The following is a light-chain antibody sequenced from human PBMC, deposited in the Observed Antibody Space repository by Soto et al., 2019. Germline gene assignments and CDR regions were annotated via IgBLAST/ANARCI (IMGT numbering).Light chain of an antibody. V-gene: IGLV2-8*01. Sequence: QSALTQPPSASGSPGQSVTISCTGTRSDVGGYKYVSWYQQHPGAAPQLLIYEVTKRPSGVPDRFSGSKSGNTASLTVSGLQAEDEAHYYCSSYACSNNLVFGGGTKLTVL. CDR2: EVT. CDR1: RSDVGGYKY. J-gene: IGLJ3*02. CDR3: SSYACSNNLV.